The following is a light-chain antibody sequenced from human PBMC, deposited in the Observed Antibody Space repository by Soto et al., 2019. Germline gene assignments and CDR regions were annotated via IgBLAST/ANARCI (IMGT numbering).Light chain of an antibody. V-gene: IGLV2-14*01. J-gene: IGLJ3*02. CDR3: SAYTARSILV. Sequence: QSALTLPASVSGSAGQSITISCSGTMRDVGAYNLVSWYQQHPGTAPKLIIYEVRNRPSGISSRFSGSRSGNTASLTISGLQSEDEGDYYCSAYTARSILVFGGGTQLTVL. CDR2: EVR. CDR1: MRDVGAYNL.